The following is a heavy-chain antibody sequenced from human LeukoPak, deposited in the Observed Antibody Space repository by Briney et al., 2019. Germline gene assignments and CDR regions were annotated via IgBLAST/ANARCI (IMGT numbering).Heavy chain of an antibody. CDR1: GYSITSYW. Sequence: GESLKISCKGSGYSITSYWIGWVRQMPGKGLEWMGIIFPGDSDTRYSPSFQGQVTISVDKSISIAYLQWSSLKASDTAMYYCVSNRDGSSDHWGQGTLVTVSS. V-gene: IGHV5-51*01. CDR3: VSNRDGSSDH. D-gene: IGHD5-24*01. CDR2: IFPGDSDT. J-gene: IGHJ4*02.